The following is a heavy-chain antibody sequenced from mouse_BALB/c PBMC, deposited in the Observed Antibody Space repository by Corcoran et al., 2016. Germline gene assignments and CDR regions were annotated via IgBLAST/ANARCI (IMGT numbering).Heavy chain of an antibody. CDR1: GFSLSTSGMG. D-gene: IGHD2-3*01. CDR3: ARRVYDGYWYFDV. J-gene: IGHJ1*01. V-gene: IGHV8-12*01. Sequence: QVTLKESGPGILQPSQTLSLTCSFSGFSLSTSGMGVSWIRQPSGKGLEWLAHIYWDDDKRYNPSLKSRLTISKDTSSNQVFLKITSVDTADTATYYCARRVYDGYWYFDVWGAGTTVTVSS. CDR2: IYWDDDK.